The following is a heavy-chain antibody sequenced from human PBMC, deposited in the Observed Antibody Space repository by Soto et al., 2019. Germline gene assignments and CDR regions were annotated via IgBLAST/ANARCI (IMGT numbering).Heavy chain of an antibody. CDR2: INHSGST. D-gene: IGHD6-6*01. V-gene: IGHV4-34*01. Sequence: QVQLQQWGAGLLKPSETLSLTCAVYGGSFSGYYWSWIRQPPGKGLEWIGEINHSGSTNYNPSLKSRVTISVDTSKNQFSLKLSSVPAADTAVYYCARIPREAARANWFDPWGKGPLFTVSS. CDR1: GGSFSGYY. J-gene: IGHJ5*02. CDR3: ARIPREAARANWFDP.